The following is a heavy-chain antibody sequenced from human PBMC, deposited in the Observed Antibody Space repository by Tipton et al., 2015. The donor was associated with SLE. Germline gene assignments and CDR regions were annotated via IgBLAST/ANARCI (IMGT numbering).Heavy chain of an antibody. V-gene: IGHV4-34*01. Sequence: TLSLTCAVYGGSFSGYYWSWIRQPPGKGLEWIGEINHSGSTNYNPSLKSRVTISVDTSKNQFSLRLSSVTAADTAVYYCARSPGSARAEYFHHWGQGTLVTVSS. CDR2: INHSGST. J-gene: IGHJ1*01. CDR1: GGSFSGYY. D-gene: IGHD1-14*01. CDR3: ARSPGSARAEYFHH.